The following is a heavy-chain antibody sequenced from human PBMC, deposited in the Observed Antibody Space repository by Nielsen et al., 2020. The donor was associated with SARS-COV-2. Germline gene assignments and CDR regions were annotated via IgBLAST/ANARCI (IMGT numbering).Heavy chain of an antibody. V-gene: IGHV3-21*01. J-gene: IGHJ3*02. Sequence: GGSLRLSCAASGFIFSDYNMNWVRQAPGKGLEWVSFISSRSDYIYYADSMKGRFIISRDNAKNSLFLQMNRLRVEDTAVYYCARDGGRRTMFGVNHRVRKDAFDIWGQGTMVTVSS. CDR3: ARDGGRRTMFGVNHRVRKDAFDI. CDR1: GFIFSDYN. CDR2: ISSRSDYI. D-gene: IGHD3-3*01.